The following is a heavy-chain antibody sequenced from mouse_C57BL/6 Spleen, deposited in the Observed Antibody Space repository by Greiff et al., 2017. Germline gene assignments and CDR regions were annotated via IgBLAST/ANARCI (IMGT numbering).Heavy chain of an antibody. CDR2: IYPGSGST. D-gene: IGHD1-1*01. V-gene: IGHV1-55*01. CDR3: ARCITTVVGYFDY. Sequence: QVQLQQPGAELVKPGASVKMSCKASGYTFTSYWITWVKQRPGQGLEWIGDIYPGSGSTNYNEKFKSKATLTVDTSSSTAYMQLSSLTAEDSAVYYCARCITTVVGYFDYWGQGTTLTVSS. J-gene: IGHJ2*01. CDR1: GYTFTSYW.